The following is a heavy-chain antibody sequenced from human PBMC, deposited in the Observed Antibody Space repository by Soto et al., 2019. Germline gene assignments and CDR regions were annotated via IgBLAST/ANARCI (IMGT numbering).Heavy chain of an antibody. J-gene: IGHJ4*02. CDR2: INAGNGNT. D-gene: IGHD3-22*01. V-gene: IGHV1-3*01. CDR3: ARDLDPHLPPSRRKWLPSYYFDY. CDR1: GYTFTSDA. Sequence: PEASVKVSCKASGYTFTSDAMHWVRQAPGQRLEWMGWINAGNGNTKYSQKFQGRVTITRDTSASTAYMELSSLRSEDTAVYYCARDLDPHLPPSRRKWLPSYYFDYWGQGTLVTVSS.